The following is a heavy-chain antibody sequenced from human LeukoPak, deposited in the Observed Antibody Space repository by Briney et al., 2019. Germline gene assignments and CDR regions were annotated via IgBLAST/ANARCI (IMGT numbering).Heavy chain of an antibody. Sequence: GGSLRLSCAASGFPFSSHGMHWVRQAPGKGLEWVAYIRQEGRDTYYADSVKGRFSISRDDSKYTVNLEMNSLRTEDMAVYYCARETLMVSGYDYFDYWGQGTLVTVSS. CDR1: GFPFSSHG. CDR2: IRQEGRDT. J-gene: IGHJ4*02. V-gene: IGHV3-30*02. D-gene: IGHD5-12*01. CDR3: ARETLMVSGYDYFDY.